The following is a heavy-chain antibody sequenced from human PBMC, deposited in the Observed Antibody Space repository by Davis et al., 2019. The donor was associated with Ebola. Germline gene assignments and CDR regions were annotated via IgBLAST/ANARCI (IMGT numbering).Heavy chain of an antibody. D-gene: IGHD4-17*01. CDR3: ASPGDYGAYYYYGMDV. CDR1: GGTFSSYA. J-gene: IGHJ6*02. CDR2: ISAYNGNT. V-gene: IGHV1-18*01. Sequence: ASVKVSCKASGGTFSSYAISWVRQAPGQGLEWMGWISAYNGNTNYAQKLQGRVTMTTDTSTSTAYMELRSLRSEDTAVYYCASPGDYGAYYYYGMDVWGQGTTVTVSS.